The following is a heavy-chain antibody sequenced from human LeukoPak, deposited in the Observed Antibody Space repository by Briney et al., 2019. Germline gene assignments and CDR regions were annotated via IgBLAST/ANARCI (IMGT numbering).Heavy chain of an antibody. CDR1: GGSLNSYY. CDR2: TYYSGST. D-gene: IGHD1-26*01. Sequence: SETLSLTCTVAGGSLNSYYWSWIRQPPGKGVEWVGYTYYSGSTRYNPSLTSRVTISVDTSKNQFSLKLTSVTAADTAVYYCARGSGNYWQVSFDYWGQGTLVTVSS. V-gene: IGHV4-59*08. J-gene: IGHJ4*02. CDR3: ARGSGNYWQVSFDY.